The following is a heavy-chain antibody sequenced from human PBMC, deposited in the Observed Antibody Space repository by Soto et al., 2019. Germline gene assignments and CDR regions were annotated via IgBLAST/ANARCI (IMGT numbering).Heavy chain of an antibody. CDR3: ARRGDGYGDYVHDAFDI. D-gene: IGHD4-17*01. V-gene: IGHV1-69*02. J-gene: IGHJ3*02. CDR2: IIPILGIA. CDR1: GGTFSSYT. Sequence: QVQLVQSGAEVKKPGSSVTVSCKASGGTFSSYTISWVRQAPGQGLEWMGRIIPILGIANYAQKFQGRITITAEKSTSTAYMELSSLRSEDTAVYYCARRGDGYGDYVHDAFDIWGQGTMVTVSS.